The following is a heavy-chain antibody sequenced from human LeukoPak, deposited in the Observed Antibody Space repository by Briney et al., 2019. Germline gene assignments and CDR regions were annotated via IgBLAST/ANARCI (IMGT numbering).Heavy chain of an antibody. V-gene: IGHV3-23*01. CDR3: AKDLLSSLVRGVTIEGHDY. CDR2: ISASGDST. J-gene: IGHJ4*02. Sequence: PGGSLTLSCAASGFTFSNYAMTWVRQAPGRGLEWVSTISASGDSTYYADSLKGRFTISRDNSKNTLYLQMNSLRAEDTAVYYCAKDLLSSLVRGVTIEGHDYWGQGTLVTVSS. D-gene: IGHD3-10*01. CDR1: GFTFSNYA.